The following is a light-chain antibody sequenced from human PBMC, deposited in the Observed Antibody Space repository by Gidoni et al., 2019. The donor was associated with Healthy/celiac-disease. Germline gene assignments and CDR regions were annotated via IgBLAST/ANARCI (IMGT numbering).Light chain of an antibody. CDR3: QQRSNWPIT. Sequence: EIVLTQSPATLSLSPGERATLSGRASQGVSSYLAWYQQKPGTAPRLLIYDASNRATGIPARFSGSGSGTDFTLTISSLEPEDFAVYYCQQRSNWPITFGQGTRLEIK. J-gene: IGKJ5*01. V-gene: IGKV3-11*01. CDR1: QGVSSY. CDR2: DAS.